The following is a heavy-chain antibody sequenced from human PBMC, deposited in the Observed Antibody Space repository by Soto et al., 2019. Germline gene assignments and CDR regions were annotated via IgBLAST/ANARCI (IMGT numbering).Heavy chain of an antibody. CDR2: IIPIFGTA. CDR3: ASPTREWLPPARDYYYGMDV. Sequence: QVQLVQSGAEVKKPGSSVKVSCKASGGTFSSYAISWVRQAPGQGLEWMGVIIPIFGTANYAQKFQGRGTITADKSTNTADMELSSLRSEDTAVYYCASPTREWLPPARDYYYGMDVWGQGTTVTVSS. D-gene: IGHD3-3*01. CDR1: GGTFSSYA. J-gene: IGHJ6*02. V-gene: IGHV1-69*06.